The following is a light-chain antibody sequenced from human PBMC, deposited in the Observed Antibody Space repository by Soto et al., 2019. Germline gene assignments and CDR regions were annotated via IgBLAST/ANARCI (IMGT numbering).Light chain of an antibody. Sequence: EMVMTHSAATLSVSPGERATLSCRASQSISSNLAWYQQKPGQAPRLLIYGASTRTTGIPARYSGSGSGTEFTLTISSLQSEDFAVYYCQQYHNWPPEDRTSGQGTKVEIK. J-gene: IGKJ1*01. CDR2: GAS. V-gene: IGKV3-15*01. CDR3: QQYHNWPPEDRT. CDR1: QSISSN.